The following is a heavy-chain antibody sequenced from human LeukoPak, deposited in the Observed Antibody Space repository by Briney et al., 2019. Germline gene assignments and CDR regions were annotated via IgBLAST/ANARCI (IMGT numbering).Heavy chain of an antibody. CDR2: MNPNSGNT. D-gene: IGHD5-18*01. V-gene: IGHV1-8*01. J-gene: IGHJ3*02. CDR3: AREWDSYGPLNHDAFDI. CDR1: GYTFTSND. Sequence: ASVKVSCKASGYTFTSNDINWVRQATGQGLEWMGWMNPNSGNTGYAQKFQGRVTMTRNTSITTAYMELNSLRAEDSAVYYCAREWDSYGPLNHDAFDIWGQGTMVTVSS.